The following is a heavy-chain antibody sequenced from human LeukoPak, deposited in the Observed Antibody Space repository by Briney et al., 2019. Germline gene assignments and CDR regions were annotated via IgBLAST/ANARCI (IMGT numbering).Heavy chain of an antibody. Sequence: GGSLRLSCTASGFTFGDYAMSWVRQAPGKGLEWVGFIRSEAYGGTTEYAASVKGRFTISRDDSKSIAYLQMNSLKTEDTAVYYCTREVEVVTAIIDYWGQGTLVTVSS. V-gene: IGHV3-49*04. CDR1: GFTFGDYA. CDR3: TREVEVVTAIIDY. D-gene: IGHD2-21*02. J-gene: IGHJ4*02. CDR2: IRSEAYGGTT.